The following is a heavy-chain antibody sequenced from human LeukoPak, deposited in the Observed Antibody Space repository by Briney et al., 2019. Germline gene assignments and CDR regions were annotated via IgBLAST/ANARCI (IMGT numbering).Heavy chain of an antibody. V-gene: IGHV1-46*01. CDR3: ARVLKGYCSSTSCYRGYGMDV. J-gene: IGHJ6*02. CDR1: GYTFTSYY. Sequence: ASVKVSCKASGYTFTSYYMHWVRQAPGQGLEWMGITNPSGGSTSYAQKFQGRVTMTRDTSTSTVYMELSSLRSEDTAVYYCARVLKGYCSSTSCYRGYGMDVWGQGTTVTVSS. D-gene: IGHD2-2*02. CDR2: TNPSGGST.